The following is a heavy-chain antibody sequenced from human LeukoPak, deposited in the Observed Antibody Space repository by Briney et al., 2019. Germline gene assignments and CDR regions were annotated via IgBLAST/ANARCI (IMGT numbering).Heavy chain of an antibody. CDR3: AKAQYDWVTLAFDY. D-gene: IGHD4-23*01. CDR1: GFTFSNYG. J-gene: IGHJ4*02. CDR2: IQHGGSNK. V-gene: IGHV3-30*02. Sequence: PGGSLRLSCAASGFTFSNYGMHWVRQAPGKGLEWVAFIQHGGSNKYYADSVKGRFTISRDNSKNTLYLQMNSLRAEDTAVYYCAKAQYDWVTLAFDYWGQGTLVTVSS.